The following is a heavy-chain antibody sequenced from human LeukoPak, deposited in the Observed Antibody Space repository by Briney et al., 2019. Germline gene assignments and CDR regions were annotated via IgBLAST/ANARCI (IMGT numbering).Heavy chain of an antibody. Sequence: SVKVSCKASGGTFSSYAISWVRQAPGQGLEWMGRIIPILGIANYAQKFQGRVTFTADKSTSTAYMELSSLRSEDTAVYYCARGYCSGGSCYPGGRYFDYWGQGTLVTVSS. CDR3: ARGYCSGGSCYPGGRYFDY. CDR1: GGTFSSYA. D-gene: IGHD2-15*01. V-gene: IGHV1-69*04. CDR2: IIPILGIA. J-gene: IGHJ4*02.